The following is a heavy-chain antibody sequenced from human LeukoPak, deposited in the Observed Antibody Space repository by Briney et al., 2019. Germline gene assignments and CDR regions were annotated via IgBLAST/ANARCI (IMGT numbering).Heavy chain of an antibody. CDR2: INLNSGDT. CDR1: GYTFTDYY. CDR3: ARGITMIVVVIGALDY. D-gene: IGHD3-22*01. V-gene: IGHV1-2*02. Sequence: ASVKVSCKASGYTFTDYYIHWVRQAPGQGLEWMGWINLNSGDTYYAQNFQDRVTMTGDTSISTAYLELSSLRSDDTAVYYCARGITMIVVVIGALDYWGQGTLVTVSS. J-gene: IGHJ4*02.